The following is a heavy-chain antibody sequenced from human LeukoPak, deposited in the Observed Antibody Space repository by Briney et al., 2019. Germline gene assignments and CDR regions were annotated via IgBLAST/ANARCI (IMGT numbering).Heavy chain of an antibody. CDR2: ISGSGGAT. CDR1: EFTFSHYV. CDR3: AKEDRGGGVLRYFDWFDARGSADI. V-gene: IGHV3-23*01. D-gene: IGHD3-9*01. J-gene: IGHJ3*02. Sequence: PGGSLRLSCVASEFTFSHYVMSWVRQAPGKGLVWVSSISGSGGATYYAVSVKGRFTISRDNSKDTLYLQMNSLRAEDTAVYYCAKEDRGGGVLRYFDWFDARGSADIWGQGTMVTVSS.